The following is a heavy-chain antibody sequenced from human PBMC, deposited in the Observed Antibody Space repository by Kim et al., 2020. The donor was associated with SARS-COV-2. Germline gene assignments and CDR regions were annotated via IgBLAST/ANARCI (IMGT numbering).Heavy chain of an antibody. CDR3: ARASYSGAFGKDFDI. V-gene: IGHV4-30-2*01. J-gene: IGHJ3*02. D-gene: IGHD6-6*01. Sequence: PALKSRVTISVDVSKNQFSLKLSLVTAADTAVYYCARASYSGAFGKDFDIWGQGTMVTVSS.